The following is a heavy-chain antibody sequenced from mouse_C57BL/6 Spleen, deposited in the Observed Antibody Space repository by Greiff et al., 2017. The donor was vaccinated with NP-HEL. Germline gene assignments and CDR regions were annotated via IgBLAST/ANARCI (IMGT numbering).Heavy chain of an antibody. CDR1: GYTFTSYT. V-gene: IGHV1-4*01. Sequence: VQLQQSGAELARPGASVKMSCKASGYTFTSYTMHWVKQRPGQGLEWIGYINPSSGYTKYNQKFKDKATLTADKSSSTDYMQLSSLTSEDSAVYYCARGIYGNYQDYAMDYWGQGTSVTVSS. D-gene: IGHD2-1*01. CDR2: INPSSGYT. J-gene: IGHJ4*01. CDR3: ARGIYGNYQDYAMDY.